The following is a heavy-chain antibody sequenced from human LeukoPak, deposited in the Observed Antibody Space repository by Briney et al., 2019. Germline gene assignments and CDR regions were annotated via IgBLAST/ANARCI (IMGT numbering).Heavy chain of an antibody. CDR1: GGSISSSNW. CDR2: IYHSGST. J-gene: IGHJ4*02. CDR3: ARRDCSGTSCYTFDY. D-gene: IGHD2-2*02. Sequence: SETLSLTCAVSGGSISSSNWWSWVRQPPGKGLEWIGEIYHSGSTNYNPSLKNRVTISVDTSKNQFSLKLSSVTAADTAVYYCARRDCSGTSCYTFDYWGQGTLVTVSS. V-gene: IGHV4-4*02.